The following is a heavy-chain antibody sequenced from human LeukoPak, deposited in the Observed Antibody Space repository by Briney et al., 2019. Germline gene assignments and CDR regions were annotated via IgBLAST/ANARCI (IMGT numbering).Heavy chain of an antibody. CDR3: AREVSPPYCSSTSCRFDP. Sequence: SPGGSLRLSCAASGFTFSSYAMSWVRQAPGKGLEWIGSIYYSGSTYYNSSLKSRVTISVDTSKNQFSLKLSSVTAADTAVYYCAREVSPPYCSSTSCRFDPWGQGTLVTVSS. CDR2: IYYSGST. V-gene: IGHV4-59*12. CDR1: GFTFSSYA. J-gene: IGHJ5*02. D-gene: IGHD2-2*01.